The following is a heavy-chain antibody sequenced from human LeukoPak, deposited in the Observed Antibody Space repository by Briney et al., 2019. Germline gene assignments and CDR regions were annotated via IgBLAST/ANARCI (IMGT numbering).Heavy chain of an antibody. CDR2: ISGSGGST. D-gene: IGHD2-2*01. Sequence: PGGSLRLSCAASGFTFSSYAMSWVRQAPGKGLEWVSAISGSGGSTYYADSVKGRFTISRDNSENTLYLQMNSLRAEDTAVYYCAKDGPPEVVPATPYYFDYWGQGTLVTVSS. J-gene: IGHJ4*02. CDR1: GFTFSSYA. V-gene: IGHV3-23*01. CDR3: AKDGPPEVVPATPYYFDY.